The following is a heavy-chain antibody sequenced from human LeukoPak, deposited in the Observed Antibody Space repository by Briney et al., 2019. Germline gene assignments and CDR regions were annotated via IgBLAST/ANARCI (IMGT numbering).Heavy chain of an antibody. V-gene: IGHV3-30*14. CDR3: ARVATAGAYNWFDP. J-gene: IGHJ5*02. D-gene: IGHD4/OR15-4a*01. Sequence: PGGSLRLSCAASGFTFSNYAMHWVRQAPGKGLEWMSVISYDGRNKYFADSVKGRFTLSRDNSKNTLYLQMNSLRAEDTAVYYCARVATAGAYNWFDPWGQGTLVTVSS. CDR1: GFTFSNYA. CDR2: ISYDGRNK.